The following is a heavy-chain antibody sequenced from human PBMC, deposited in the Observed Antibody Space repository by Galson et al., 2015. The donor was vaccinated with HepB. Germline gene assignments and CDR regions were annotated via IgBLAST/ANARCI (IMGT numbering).Heavy chain of an antibody. Sequence: SLRLSCAASGFTFSNYGMHWVRQAPGKGLEWVAVISYDGSNKYYADSVKGRFTISRDNSKNTLYLQMNSLRAEDTAVYYCAKDLASVANNPDYWGQGTLVTVSS. CDR2: ISYDGSNK. CDR3: AKDLASVANNPDY. CDR1: GFTFSNYG. J-gene: IGHJ4*02. V-gene: IGHV3-30*18. D-gene: IGHD1-14*01.